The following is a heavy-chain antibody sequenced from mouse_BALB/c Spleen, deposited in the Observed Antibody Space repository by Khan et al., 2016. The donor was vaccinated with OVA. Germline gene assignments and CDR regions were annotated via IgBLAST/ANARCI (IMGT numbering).Heavy chain of an antibody. CDR3: ARSWAMDY. CDR2: ISSLAYSI. V-gene: IGHV5-15*02. Sequence: EVQVVESGGGLVQPGGSRKLSCAASGFTFSDYGLAWVRQAPGKGPEWVAFISSLAYSIYYADTVTGRFTIFRENAKNTQYLEMSSLRSEDTAMYYCARSWAMDYWGKGTSVTVSS. J-gene: IGHJ4*01. CDR1: GFTFSDYG.